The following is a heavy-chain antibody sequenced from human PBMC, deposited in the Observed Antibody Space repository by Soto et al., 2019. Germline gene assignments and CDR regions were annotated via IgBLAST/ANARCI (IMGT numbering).Heavy chain of an antibody. Sequence: SLRLSCAASGFTFSNYAMHWVRQAPGKGLEYVSAISSNGGSTHYADSVKGRFTISRDNSKNTQYLQMSSLRADDTALYYCVKGEYYYDSSGYYPFDYWGQGTLVTVSS. J-gene: IGHJ4*02. CDR2: ISSNGGST. D-gene: IGHD3-22*01. V-gene: IGHV3-64D*06. CDR3: VKGEYYYDSSGYYPFDY. CDR1: GFTFSNYA.